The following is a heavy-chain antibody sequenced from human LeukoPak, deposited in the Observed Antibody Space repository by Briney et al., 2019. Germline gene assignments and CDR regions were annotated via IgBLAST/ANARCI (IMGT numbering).Heavy chain of an antibody. J-gene: IGHJ4*02. D-gene: IGHD5-18*01. V-gene: IGHV3-53*01. CDR3: ARVILGYGYYFDY. CDR1: GFTVSSNY. Sequence: GGSLRLSCAASGFTVSSNYMSWVRQAPGKGLEWVSVIYSGGSTYYADSVKGRFTTSRDNSKNTLYLQMNSLRAEDTAVYYCARVILGYGYYFDYWGQGTLVTVSS. CDR2: IYSGGST.